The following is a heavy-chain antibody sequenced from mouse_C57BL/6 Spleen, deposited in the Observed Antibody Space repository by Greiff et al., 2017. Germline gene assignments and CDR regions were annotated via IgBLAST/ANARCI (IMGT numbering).Heavy chain of an antibody. J-gene: IGHJ2*01. CDR2: IDPSDSYT. CDR3: ARGGDFVY. V-gene: IGHV1-69*01. CDR1: GYTFTSYW. Sequence: QVQLQQSGAELVMPGASVKLSCKASGYTFTSYWMHWVKQRPGQGLEWIGEIDPSDSYTNYNQKFKGKSTLTVDKSSSTAYMQLSSLTSEDSAVYYCARGGDFVYWGQGTTLTVSS.